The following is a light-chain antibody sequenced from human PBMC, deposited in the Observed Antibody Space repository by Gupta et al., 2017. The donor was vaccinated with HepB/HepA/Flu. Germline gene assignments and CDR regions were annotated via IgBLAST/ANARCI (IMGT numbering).Light chain of an antibody. CDR2: YDT. Sequence: SYVRTQPPSVSVAPGKTAKITCGGDDVAKKGVHWYQQKPAQAPLLLIFYDTDRPSGIPDRFSGSTSGNTATLTTSWVEAGDEADYYCQPSDTSDTYVVFGGGTKLTVL. V-gene: IGLV3-21*01. CDR3: QPSDTSDTYVV. J-gene: IGLJ2*01. CDR1: DVAKKG.